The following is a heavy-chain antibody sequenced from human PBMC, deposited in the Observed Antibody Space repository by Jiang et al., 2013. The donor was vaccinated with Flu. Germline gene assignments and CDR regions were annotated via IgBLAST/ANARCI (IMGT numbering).Heavy chain of an antibody. CDR2: ISWDGGST. Sequence: VQLVESGGVVVQPGGSLRLSCAASGFTFDDYTMHWVRQAPGKGLEWVSLISWDGGSTYYADSVKGRFTISRGNSKNSLYLQMNSLRTEDTALYYCAKDKVRNWWFGELLPDAFDIWGQGTMVTVSS. V-gene: IGHV3-43*01. D-gene: IGHD3-10*01. CDR1: GFTFDDYT. CDR3: AKDKVRNWWFGELLPDAFDI. J-gene: IGHJ3*02.